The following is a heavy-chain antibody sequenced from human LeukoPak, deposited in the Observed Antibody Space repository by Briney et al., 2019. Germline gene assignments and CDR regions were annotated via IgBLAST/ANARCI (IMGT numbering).Heavy chain of an antibody. Sequence: ASVKVSCKASGYTFTSYYMHWVRQAPGQGLEWMGIINPSGGSTSYAQKFQGRVTMTRDMSTSTVYMELSSLRSEDTAVYYCARDRGGAVAGLDAFDIWGQGTMVTVSS. CDR1: GYTFTSYY. J-gene: IGHJ3*02. D-gene: IGHD6-19*01. V-gene: IGHV1-46*01. CDR3: ARDRGGAVAGLDAFDI. CDR2: INPSGGST.